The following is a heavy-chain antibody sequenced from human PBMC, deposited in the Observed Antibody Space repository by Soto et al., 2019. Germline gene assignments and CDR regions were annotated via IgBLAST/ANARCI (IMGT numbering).Heavy chain of an antibody. J-gene: IGHJ6*03. CDR3: ARSEDINYYYYMDV. D-gene: IGHD2-15*01. CDR2: IYYRGST. V-gene: IGHV4-31*03. CDR1: GGSISSGGYY. Sequence: QVQLQESGPGLVKPSQTLSLTCTVSGGSISSGGYYWSWIRQHPGKGLEWIGYIYYRGSTYYHPSLKSRITISIDTSKNQFSLKLSSVTAADTAVYFCARSEDINYYYYMDVWGKGTTVTVSS.